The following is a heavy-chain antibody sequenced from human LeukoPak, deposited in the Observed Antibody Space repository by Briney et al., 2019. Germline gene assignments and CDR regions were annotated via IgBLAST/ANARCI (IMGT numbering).Heavy chain of an antibody. CDR2: IYPGDSDT. V-gene: IGHV5-51*01. Sequence: GESLKISCKGSGYSFTSYWIGWVRQMPGKGLEWMEIIYPGDSDTRYSPSFQGQVTISADKSISTAYLQWSSLKASDTAMYYCARTRRDGYNYSGGSDYWGQGTLVTVSS. D-gene: IGHD5-24*01. CDR3: ARTRRDGYNYSGGSDY. CDR1: GYSFTSYW. J-gene: IGHJ4*02.